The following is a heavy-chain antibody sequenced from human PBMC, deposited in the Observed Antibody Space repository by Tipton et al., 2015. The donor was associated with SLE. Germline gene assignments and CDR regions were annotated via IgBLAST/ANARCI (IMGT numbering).Heavy chain of an antibody. D-gene: IGHD6-6*01. CDR3: AREVEGYSSSWFKGFFDV. CDR2: LSHSGST. CDR1: GFSIITDFS. J-gene: IGHJ4*02. Sequence: GLVKPSETLSLTCTVSGFSIITDFSWGWIRQPPGEGLEWIGSLSHSGSTYYNPSLKSRVTISRDTSKNQFSLRLTSVTAADTALYYCAREVEGYSSSWFKGFFDVWGQGSLVTVSS. V-gene: IGHV4-38-2*02.